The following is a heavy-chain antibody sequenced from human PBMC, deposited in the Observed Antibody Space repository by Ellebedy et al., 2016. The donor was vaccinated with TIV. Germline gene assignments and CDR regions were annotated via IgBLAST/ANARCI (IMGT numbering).Heavy chain of an antibody. D-gene: IGHD3-3*01. CDR2: ISGSGGST. J-gene: IGHJ3*02. CDR1: AFTFSRYA. Sequence: GGSLRLXXAASAFTFSRYAMTWVRQAPGKGLEWVSAISGSGGSTYYADSVKGRFTISRDNSKNTLYLQMNSLRAEDTAVYYCAKVSGATTLRPFDIWGQGTMVTVSS. CDR3: AKVSGATTLRPFDI. V-gene: IGHV3-23*01.